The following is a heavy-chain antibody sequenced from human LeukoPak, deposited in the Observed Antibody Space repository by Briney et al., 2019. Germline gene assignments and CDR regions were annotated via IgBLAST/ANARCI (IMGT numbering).Heavy chain of an antibody. CDR3: ARVVGRYCSSTSCYIDY. Sequence: SETLSLTCTVSGGSVTTYYWSWTRQPPGKGLEWIGYIYDSGSTNYNPSLKSRVTISEDTSKRQFSLKLRSVTAADTAVYYCARVVGRYCSSTSCYIDYWGQGTLVTVSS. J-gene: IGHJ4*02. CDR1: GGSVTTYY. V-gene: IGHV4-59*02. CDR2: IYDSGST. D-gene: IGHD2-2*02.